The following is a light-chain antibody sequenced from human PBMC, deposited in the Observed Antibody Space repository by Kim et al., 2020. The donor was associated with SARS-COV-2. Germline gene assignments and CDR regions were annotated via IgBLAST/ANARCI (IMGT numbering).Light chain of an antibody. CDR3: QKYNSAPWT. V-gene: IGKV1-27*01. CDR2: AAS. CDR1: RGITNS. Sequence: VSVGDRVTITCRASRGITNSLAWYQQKPGKVPQLLIYAASALQSGVPSRFSGSGSGTDFTLTISSLQPEDVAIYYCQKYNSAPWTFGQGTKVDIK. J-gene: IGKJ1*01.